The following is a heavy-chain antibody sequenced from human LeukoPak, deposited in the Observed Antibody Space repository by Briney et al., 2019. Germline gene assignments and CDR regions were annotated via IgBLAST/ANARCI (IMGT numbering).Heavy chain of an antibody. CDR2: IKSKTDGGTT. D-gene: IGHD5-18*01. J-gene: IGHJ3*02. Sequence: GGSLRLSCAASGFTFSNAWMNWVRQAPGKGLEWVGRIKSKTDGGTTDYAAPVKGRFTISRDDSKNTLYLQMNSLKTEDTAVYYCAREYSYGLFAFDIWGQGTMVTVSS. CDR3: AREYSYGLFAFDI. V-gene: IGHV3-15*07. CDR1: GFTFSNAW.